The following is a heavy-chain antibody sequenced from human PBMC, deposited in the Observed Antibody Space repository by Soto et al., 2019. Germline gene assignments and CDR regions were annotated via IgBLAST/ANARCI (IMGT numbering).Heavy chain of an antibody. D-gene: IGHD3-3*01. CDR3: AKRISANYDDPVFS. CDR1: GFTFSDYY. Sequence: QVQLVESGGGLVQTSGSLRIACVASGFTFSDYYMSWVRQAPGKGLGWVSYISSSGNTVYYADSVKGRFTISRDNAKNSVYLQMNSLRAEDTALYFCAKRISANYDDPVFSWGQGTLVTVSS. V-gene: IGHV3-11*01. J-gene: IGHJ4*02. CDR2: ISSSGNTV.